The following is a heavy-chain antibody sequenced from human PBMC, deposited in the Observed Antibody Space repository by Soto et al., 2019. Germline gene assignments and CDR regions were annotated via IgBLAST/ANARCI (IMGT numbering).Heavy chain of an antibody. Sequence: PSETLSLTCTVSGGSISSSSYYWGWIRQPPGKGLEWIGNIYYSGSTDYNPSLKSRVTISVDTSKNQFSLKVASVTAADTAVYYCAYYSSAWDYYYMDVWGKGTTVTVSS. CDR1: GGSISSSSYY. J-gene: IGHJ6*03. CDR3: AYYSSAWDYYYMDV. D-gene: IGHD6-25*01. V-gene: IGHV4-39*01. CDR2: IYYSGST.